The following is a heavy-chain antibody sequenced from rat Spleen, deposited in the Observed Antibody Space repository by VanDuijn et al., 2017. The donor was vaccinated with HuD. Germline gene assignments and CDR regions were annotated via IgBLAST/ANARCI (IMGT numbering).Heavy chain of an antibody. CDR1: GFTFSDYY. D-gene: IGHD1-2*01. J-gene: IGHJ2*01. V-gene: IGHV5-22*01. CDR3: ARLPIAY. Sequence: EVQLVESGGGLVQPGRSLKLSCAVSGFTFSDYYMAWVRQAPNKGLEWVASICYEGSSTYYGDSVKGRFTISRDDAKRTLYLQMDSLRSEDTATYYCARLPIAYWGQGVMVTVSS. CDR2: ICYEGSST.